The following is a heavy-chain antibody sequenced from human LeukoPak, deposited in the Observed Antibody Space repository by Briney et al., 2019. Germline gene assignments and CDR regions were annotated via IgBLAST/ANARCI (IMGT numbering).Heavy chain of an antibody. CDR2: ISRNGAHP. CDR3: TTPGDSGWYNH. Sequence: GGSLRLSCAGSGFTFSSYWISWVRQAPGKGLEWVSVISRNGAHPYYIDSVRDRFTVSRDNSKNIMYLQMNSLRAEDAALYYCTTPGDSGWYNHWGQGTLVTVSS. V-gene: IGHV3-23*01. D-gene: IGHD6-19*01. J-gene: IGHJ4*02. CDR1: GFTFSSYW.